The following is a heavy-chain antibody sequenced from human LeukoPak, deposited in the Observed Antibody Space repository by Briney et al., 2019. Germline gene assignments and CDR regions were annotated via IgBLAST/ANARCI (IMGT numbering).Heavy chain of an antibody. V-gene: IGHV3-66*01. CDR1: GFTFSYSV. J-gene: IGHJ4*02. Sequence: HTGGSLRLSCAASGFTFSYSVMNWVRQAPGKGLEWVSVIYSGGSTYYADSVKGRFTISRDNSKNTLYLQMNSLRAEDTAVYYCASMVRGDSFDYWGQGTLVTVSS. CDR2: IYSGGST. CDR3: ASMVRGDSFDY. D-gene: IGHD3-10*01.